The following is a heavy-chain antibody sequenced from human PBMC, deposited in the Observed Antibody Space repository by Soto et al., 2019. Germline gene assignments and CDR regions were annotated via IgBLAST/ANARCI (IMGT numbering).Heavy chain of an antibody. Sequence: EVQLVESGGGLVQPGGSLRLSCAASGFTFSSYSMNWVRQAPGKGLEWVSYISSSSSTIYYADSVKGRFTISRDNAKNSLYLQMNSLRAEDTDVYYCARAQYSSIDYWGQGTLVTVSS. J-gene: IGHJ4*02. CDR2: ISSSSSTI. CDR1: GFTFSSYS. D-gene: IGHD6-13*01. CDR3: ARAQYSSIDY. V-gene: IGHV3-48*01.